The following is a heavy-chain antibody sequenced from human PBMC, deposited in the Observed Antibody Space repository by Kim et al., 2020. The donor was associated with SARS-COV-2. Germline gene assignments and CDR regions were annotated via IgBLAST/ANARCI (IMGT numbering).Heavy chain of an antibody. Sequence: SETLSLTCAVYGGSFSGYYWSWIRQPPGKGLEWIGEINHSGSTNYNPSLKSRVIISVDTSKNQFSLKLSSVTAADTAVYYCARGRGTQTTQRITMVRGVAGYYGMDVWGQGTTVTVSS. J-gene: IGHJ6*02. CDR1: GGSFSGYY. CDR2: INHSGST. V-gene: IGHV4-34*01. CDR3: ARGRGTQTTQRITMVRGVAGYYGMDV. D-gene: IGHD3-10*01.